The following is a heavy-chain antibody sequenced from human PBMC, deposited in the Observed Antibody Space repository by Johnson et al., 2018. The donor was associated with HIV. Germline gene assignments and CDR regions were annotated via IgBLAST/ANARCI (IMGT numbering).Heavy chain of an antibody. V-gene: IGHV3-30-3*02. CDR2: IWYDGSKK. D-gene: IGHD3-22*01. CDR1: GFTFSSYA. CDR3: AKTPRAYYYDSRDGAFDI. J-gene: IGHJ3*02. Sequence: QVQLVESGGGVVQPGRSLRLSCAASGFTFSSYAMHWVRQAPGKGLEWVADIWYDGSKKYYADSVKGRFTISRDNSKNTLSLQMNSLRAEATAVFYCAKTPRAYYYDSRDGAFDIWGQGTMVTVSS.